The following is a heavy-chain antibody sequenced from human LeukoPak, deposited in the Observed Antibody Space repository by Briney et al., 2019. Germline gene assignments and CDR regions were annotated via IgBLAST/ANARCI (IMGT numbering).Heavy chain of an antibody. CDR1: GFTFSSYA. CDR3: AKSPDKGVTTVYNSDY. Sequence: QPGGSLRLSCAASGFTFSSYAMSWVRQAPGKGLEWVSAISGSGGSTYYADSVKGRFTISRDNSKNTLYLQMNSLRAEDTAVYYCAKSPDKGVTTVYNSDYWGQGTLVTVSS. V-gene: IGHV3-23*01. D-gene: IGHD4-17*01. CDR2: ISGSGGST. J-gene: IGHJ4*02.